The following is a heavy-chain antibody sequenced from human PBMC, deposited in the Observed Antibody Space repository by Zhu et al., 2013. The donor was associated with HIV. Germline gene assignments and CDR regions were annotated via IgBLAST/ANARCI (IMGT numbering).Heavy chain of an antibody. V-gene: IGHV4-34*01. CDR3: ARTRWTGTYYYDSSGYYHRYYYYYYMDV. CDR2: INHSGST. J-gene: IGHJ6*03. D-gene: IGHD3-22*01. CDR1: GGSFSGYY. Sequence: VQLQQWGAGLLKPSETLSLTCAVYGGSFSGYYWSWIRQPPGKGLEWIGEINHSGSTNYNPSLKSRVTISVDTSKNQFSLKLSSVTAADTAVYYCARTRWTGTYYYDSSGYYHRYYYYYYMDVWGKGTTVTVSS.